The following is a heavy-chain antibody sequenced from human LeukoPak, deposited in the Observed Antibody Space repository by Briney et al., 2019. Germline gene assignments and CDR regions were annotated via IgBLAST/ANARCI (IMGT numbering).Heavy chain of an antibody. CDR1: GGSFSGYY. CDR3: ARGHEYSSSSVKHRDNWFDP. J-gene: IGHJ5*02. V-gene: IGHV4-34*01. CDR2: INHSGST. Sequence: KPSETLSLTCAVYGGSFSGYYWSWIRQPPGKGLEWIGEINHSGSTNYNPSLKSRVTISVDTSKNQFSLKLSSVTAADTAVYYCARGHEYSSSSVKHRDNWFDPWGQGTLVTVSS. D-gene: IGHD6-6*01.